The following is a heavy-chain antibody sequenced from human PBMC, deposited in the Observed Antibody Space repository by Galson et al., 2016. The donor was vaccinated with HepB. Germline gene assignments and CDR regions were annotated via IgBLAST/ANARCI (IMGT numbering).Heavy chain of an antibody. D-gene: IGHD3-10*01. Sequence: SLRLSCAASGFTFSSYVMHWVRQAPGTGLEWVSNIYIGGHRRYADSVKGRFTISRDNSENTVYLQMTSLRVEDTALYYCATEGGDSDYLGSDNPGGAFDIWGHGTMVTVSS. J-gene: IGHJ3*02. CDR3: ATEGGDSDYLGSDNPGGAFDI. V-gene: IGHV3-66*01. CDR1: GFTFSSYV. CDR2: IYIGGHR.